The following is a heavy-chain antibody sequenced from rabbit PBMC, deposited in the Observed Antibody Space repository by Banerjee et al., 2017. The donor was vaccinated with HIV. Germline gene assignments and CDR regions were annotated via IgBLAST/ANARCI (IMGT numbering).Heavy chain of an antibody. V-gene: IGHV1S43*01. CDR2: IGTSSGIT. Sequence: QSLEESGGDLVKPGASLTLTCTASGFDFSSNAMCWVRQAPGKGLEWIACIGTSSGITWYASWVNGRFTISRSTSLSTVDLKMTSLTVADTATYFCARDYAGYIGYAGGTYAANLWGPGTLVTVS. CDR1: GFDFSSNA. CDR3: ARDYAGYIGYAGGTYAANL. D-gene: IGHD8-1*01. J-gene: IGHJ4*01.